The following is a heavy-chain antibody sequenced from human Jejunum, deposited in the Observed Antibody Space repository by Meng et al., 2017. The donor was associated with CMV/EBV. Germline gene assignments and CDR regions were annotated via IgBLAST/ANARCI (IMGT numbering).Heavy chain of an antibody. CDR2: IDGPTPNT. CDR1: GFIFSNYA. V-gene: IGHV3-23*01. D-gene: IGHD6-19*01. Sequence: EVQLLESGGGLVQPGGSLRLSCAASGFIFSNYALSWVRQAPGKGLEWVSHIDGPTPNTHYADSVKGRFTISRDNSKNTLFLQMNSLRVEDTAVYYCASWLVAHFDYWGQGTLVTVSS. J-gene: IGHJ4*02. CDR3: ASWLVAHFDY.